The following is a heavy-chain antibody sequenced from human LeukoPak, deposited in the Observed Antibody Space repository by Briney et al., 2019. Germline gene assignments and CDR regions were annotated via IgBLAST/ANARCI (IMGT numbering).Heavy chain of an antibody. Sequence: SETLSLTCAVYGGSFSGYYWSWIRQPPGKGLEWIGEINHSGSTNYNPSLKSRVTISVDTSKNQFSLKLSPVTAADTAVYYCARGGYSGYVHWGQGTLVTVSS. D-gene: IGHD5-12*01. CDR1: GGSFSGYY. V-gene: IGHV4-34*01. CDR3: ARGGYSGYVH. CDR2: INHSGST. J-gene: IGHJ4*02.